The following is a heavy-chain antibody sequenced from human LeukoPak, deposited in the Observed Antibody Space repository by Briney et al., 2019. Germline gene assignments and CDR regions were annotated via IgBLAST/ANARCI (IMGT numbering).Heavy chain of an antibody. J-gene: IGHJ5*01. D-gene: IGHD6-13*01. Sequence: SETLSLTCAVSGYSISSGYYWGWIRQPPGKGLEWIGSIYHSGSTYYNPSLKSRVTISVDTSKNQFSLKLSSVTAADTAVYYCARRSSWFDYWGQGTLATVSS. CDR1: GYSISSGYY. V-gene: IGHV4-38-2*01. CDR3: ARRSSWFDY. CDR2: IYHSGST.